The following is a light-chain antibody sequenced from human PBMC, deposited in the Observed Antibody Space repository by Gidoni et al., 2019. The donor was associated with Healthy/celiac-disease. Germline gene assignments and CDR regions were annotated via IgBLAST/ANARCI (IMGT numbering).Light chain of an antibody. CDR1: KLGDKY. CDR2: QDS. Sequence: SYELTQPPSVSVSPGQTASITCSGDKLGDKYACWYQQKPGQSPVLVISQDSKRPSGIPERFSGSNSGNTATLTISGTQAMDEADYYCQAWDSSKGHVFGTGTKVTVL. J-gene: IGLJ1*01. CDR3: QAWDSSKGHV. V-gene: IGLV3-1*01.